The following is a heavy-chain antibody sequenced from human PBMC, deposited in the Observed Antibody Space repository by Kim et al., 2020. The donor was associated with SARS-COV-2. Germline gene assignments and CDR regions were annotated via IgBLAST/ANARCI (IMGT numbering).Heavy chain of an antibody. Sequence: SVKVSCKASGGTFSSYAISWVRQAPGQGLEWMGGIIPIFGTANYAQKFQGRVTITADESTSTAYMELSSLRSEDTAVYYCASLYGDYSAPFDYWGQGTLVTVSS. D-gene: IGHD4-17*01. CDR1: GGTFSSYA. J-gene: IGHJ4*02. CDR3: ASLYGDYSAPFDY. CDR2: IIPIFGTA. V-gene: IGHV1-69*13.